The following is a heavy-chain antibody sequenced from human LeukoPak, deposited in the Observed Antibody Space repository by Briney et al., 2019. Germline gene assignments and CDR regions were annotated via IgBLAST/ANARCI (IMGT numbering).Heavy chain of an antibody. CDR1: GFTFSCYW. V-gene: IGHV3-7*01. J-gene: IGHJ5*02. Sequence: GGSLRLSCAASGFTFSCYWMSWVRQAPGKGLEWVASIKQDGSDKYYVDSVKGRFTISRDNAENSLYLHINSLRAEDTAVFYCARGYTITYYAWFDPWGQGTLVTVSS. CDR2: IKQDGSDK. CDR3: ARGYTITYYAWFDP. D-gene: IGHD2-2*02.